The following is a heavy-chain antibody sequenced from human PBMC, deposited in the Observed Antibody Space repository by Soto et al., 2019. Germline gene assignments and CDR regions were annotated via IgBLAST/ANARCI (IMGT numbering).Heavy chain of an antibody. CDR2: ISSSSSTI. CDR1: GFIFSSHS. CDR3: AREAYYDSSSPFHN. Sequence: EVQLVESGGNLVQPGGSLRVSCAASGFIFSSHSMNWVRQAPGKGLEWVSYISSSSSTIYYADSVKGRFTISRDNAKNSLYLQMNNLKDEDTAVYYCAREAYYDSSSPFHNWGQGTLGTVSS. V-gene: IGHV3-48*02. J-gene: IGHJ4*02. D-gene: IGHD3-22*01.